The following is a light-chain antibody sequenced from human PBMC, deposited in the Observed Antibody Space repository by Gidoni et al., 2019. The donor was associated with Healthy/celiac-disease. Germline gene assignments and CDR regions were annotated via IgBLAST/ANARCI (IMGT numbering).Light chain of an antibody. CDR2: DAS. CDR1: QSISSY. V-gene: IGKV1-39*01. Sequence: IQMITYPSSLSASVGDRVTITCRASQSISSYLNWYQQKPGKAPKLLIYDASSLQSGVPSRFSGSGSGTDFTLTISSLQPEDFATYYCQQNYSTPRTFXQXTKVEIK. J-gene: IGKJ1*01. CDR3: QQNYSTPRT.